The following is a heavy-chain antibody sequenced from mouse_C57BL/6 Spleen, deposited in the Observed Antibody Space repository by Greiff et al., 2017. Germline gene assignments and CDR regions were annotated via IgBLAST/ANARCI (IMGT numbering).Heavy chain of an antibody. CDR2: IDPSDSYT. V-gene: IGHV1-59*01. Sequence: QVQLQQPGAELVRPGTSVKLSCKASGYTFTSYWMHWVKQRPGQGLEWIGVIDPSDSYTNYNQKFKGKATLTVDTSSSTAYMQLSSLTSEDSAVYYCARKTDQALYYFDYWGQGTTLTVSS. CDR3: ARKTDQALYYFDY. D-gene: IGHD3-2*02. J-gene: IGHJ2*01. CDR1: GYTFTSYW.